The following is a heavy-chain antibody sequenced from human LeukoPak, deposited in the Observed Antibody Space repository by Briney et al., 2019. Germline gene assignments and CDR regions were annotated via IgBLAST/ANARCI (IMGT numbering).Heavy chain of an antibody. Sequence: PGGSLRLSCAASGFTFSSYWMHWVRQAPGKGLVWVSRINSDGSSTSYADSVKGRFTISRDNSKNTLYLQMNSLRAEDTAVYYCAKDGRSYVGATRGWGQGTLVTVSS. CDR3: AKDGRSYVGATRG. D-gene: IGHD1-26*01. V-gene: IGHV3-74*01. CDR1: GFTFSSYW. J-gene: IGHJ4*02. CDR2: INSDGSST.